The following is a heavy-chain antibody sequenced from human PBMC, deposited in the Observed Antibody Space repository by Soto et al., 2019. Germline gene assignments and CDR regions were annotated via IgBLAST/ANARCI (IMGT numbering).Heavy chain of an antibody. CDR3: HGYVY. J-gene: IGHJ4*02. V-gene: IGHV3-53*01. Sequence: EVQVVESGGGLIQPGGSLRLSCEVSGFSVTANYMSWVRQAPGKGLEWVSVIYSGGSTYYIDSVKGRFSISRDISKNTLYLQMNSLRAEDTAVYYCHGYVYWGQGTLVTVSS. CDR2: IYSGGST. D-gene: IGHD5-12*01. CDR1: GFSVTANY.